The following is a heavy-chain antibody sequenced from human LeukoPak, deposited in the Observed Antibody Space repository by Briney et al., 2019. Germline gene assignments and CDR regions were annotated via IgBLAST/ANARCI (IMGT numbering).Heavy chain of an antibody. D-gene: IGHD3-22*01. CDR2: IYTSGST. V-gene: IGHV4-4*07. CDR3: ATDDYDSAVYSY. Sequence: PSETLSLTCTVSGGSIRSSYWSWFRQPAGKGLEWIGRIYTSGSTNYNPSLKSRVTMPLDTSKNHFSLNLRSVTAADTAVYFCATDDYDSAVYSYWGQGTLVTVSS. CDR1: GGSIRSSY. J-gene: IGHJ4*02.